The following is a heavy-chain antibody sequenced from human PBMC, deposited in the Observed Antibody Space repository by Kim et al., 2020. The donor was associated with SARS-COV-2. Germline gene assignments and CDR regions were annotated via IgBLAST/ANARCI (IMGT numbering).Heavy chain of an antibody. V-gene: IGHV3-23*01. Sequence: GGSLRLSCAASGFTFSSYAMSWVRQAPGKGLEWVSAISGSGGSTYYADSVKGRFTISRDNSKNTLYLQMNSLRAEDTAVYYCAKLGGRSGSKPANAFDIWGQGTMVTVSS. J-gene: IGHJ3*02. CDR1: GFTFSSYA. CDR3: AKLGGRSGSKPANAFDI. CDR2: ISGSGGST. D-gene: IGHD1-26*01.